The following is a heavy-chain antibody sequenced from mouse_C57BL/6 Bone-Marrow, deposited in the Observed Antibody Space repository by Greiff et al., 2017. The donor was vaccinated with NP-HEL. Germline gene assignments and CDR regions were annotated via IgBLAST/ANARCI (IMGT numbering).Heavy chain of an antibody. V-gene: IGHV14-4*01. D-gene: IGHD1-1*01. CDR2: IDPENGAT. J-gene: IGHJ2*01. CDR1: GFNIKDDY. Sequence: EVQLQQSGAELVRPGASVKLSCTASGFNIKDDYMHWVKQRPEQGLEWIGWIDPENGATEYASKFPGKATITADTSSNTAYLQLSSLTSEDTAVYYCTTRGITTVVAPFDYWGQGTTLTVSS. CDR3: TTRGITTVVAPFDY.